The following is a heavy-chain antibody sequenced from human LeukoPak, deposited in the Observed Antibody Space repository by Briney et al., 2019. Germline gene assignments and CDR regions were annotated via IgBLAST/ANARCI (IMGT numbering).Heavy chain of an antibody. CDR3: ARGISCSSTSCYGTHNYYYYYMDV. Sequence: ASVKVSCKASGYTFTGYYMHWVRQAPGQGLEWMGWINPNSGGTNYAQKFQGRVTMTRDTSISTAYMELSRLRSDDTAVYYCARGISCSSTSCYGTHNYYYYYMDVWGKGTTVTVSS. CDR1: GYTFTGYY. V-gene: IGHV1-2*02. CDR2: INPNSGGT. D-gene: IGHD2-2*01. J-gene: IGHJ6*03.